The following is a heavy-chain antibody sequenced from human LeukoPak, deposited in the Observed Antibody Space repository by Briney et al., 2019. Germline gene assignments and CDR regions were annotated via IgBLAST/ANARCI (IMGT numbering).Heavy chain of an antibody. D-gene: IGHD6-13*01. Sequence: ASVKVSCKASGGTFSSYAISWVRQAPGQGLEWMGGIIPIFGTANYAQKFQGRVTITADESTSTAYMELSSLRSEDTAVYYCARDRIAAAVRFDYWGQGTLVTVSS. J-gene: IGHJ4*02. CDR3: ARDRIAAAVRFDY. CDR1: GGTFSSYA. CDR2: IIPIFGTA. V-gene: IGHV1-69*13.